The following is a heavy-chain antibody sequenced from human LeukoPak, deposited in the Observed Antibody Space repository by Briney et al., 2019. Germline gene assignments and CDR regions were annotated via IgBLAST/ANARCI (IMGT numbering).Heavy chain of an antibody. V-gene: IGHV3-48*04. J-gene: IGHJ4*02. CDR2: ISSSSSTI. D-gene: IGHD3-10*01. CDR3: ARDRGVDY. Sequence: SGGSLRLSCAASGLTFSSYSMNWVRQAPGKGLEWVSYISSSSSTIYYADSVKGRFTISRDNAKNSLYLQMNSLRAEDTAVYYCARDRGVDYWGQGTLVTVSS. CDR1: GLTFSSYS.